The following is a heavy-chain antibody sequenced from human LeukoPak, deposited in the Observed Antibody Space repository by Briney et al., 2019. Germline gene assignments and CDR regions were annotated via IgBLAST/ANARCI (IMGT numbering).Heavy chain of an antibody. J-gene: IGHJ3*02. D-gene: IGHD2-15*01. V-gene: IGHV5-51*01. CDR1: GYSFTSYW. CDR2: IYPGVSDT. CDR3: ARQRYCSGGSCYADDAFDI. Sequence: GESLKISCKGSGYSFTSYWIGWVRQMPGKGLEWMGIIYPGVSDTRYSPSFQGQVTISADKSISTAYLQWSSLKASDTAMYYCARQRYCSGGSCYADDAFDIWGQGTMVTVSS.